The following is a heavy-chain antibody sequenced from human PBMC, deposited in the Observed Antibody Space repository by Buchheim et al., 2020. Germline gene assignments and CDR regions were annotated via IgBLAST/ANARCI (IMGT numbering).Heavy chain of an antibody. J-gene: IGHJ6*02. CDR1: GFTFSSYD. CDR3: ARDTSRWYYDFWSGYYGYYGMDV. Sequence: EVQLVESGGGLVQPGGSLRLSCAASGFTFSSYDMHWVRQATGKGLEWVSAIGTAGDTYYPGSVKGRFTISRDNAKNSLYLQMNSLRAEDTAVYYCARDTSRWYYDFWSGYYGYYGMDVWGQGTT. V-gene: IGHV3-13*01. D-gene: IGHD3-3*01. CDR2: IGTAGDT.